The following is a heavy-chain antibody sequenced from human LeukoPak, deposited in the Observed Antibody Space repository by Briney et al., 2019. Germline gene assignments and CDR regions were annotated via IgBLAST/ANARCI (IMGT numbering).Heavy chain of an antibody. CDR2: ISWNSGSI. V-gene: IGHV3-9*03. Sequence: ALRLSCAASGFTFDDYAMHWVRQAPGKGLEWVSGISWNSGSIGYADSVKGRFTISRDNAKNSLYLQMNSLRAEDMALHYCAKDEGPYYYDSRDAFDIWGQGTMVTVSS. D-gene: IGHD3-22*01. CDR3: AKDEGPYYYDSRDAFDI. CDR1: GFTFDDYA. J-gene: IGHJ3*02.